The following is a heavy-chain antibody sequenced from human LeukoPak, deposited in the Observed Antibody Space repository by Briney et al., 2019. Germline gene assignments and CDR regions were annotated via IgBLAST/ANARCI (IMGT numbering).Heavy chain of an antibody. CDR1: GGSISSGGYS. Sequence: SQTLSLTCAVSGGSISSGGYSWSWIRQPPGKGLEWTGYIYHSGSTYYNPSLKSRVTISVDRSKNQFSLKLSSVTAADTAVYYCATDMRTRGIAVAGTYAFDIWGQGTMVTVSS. CDR2: IYHSGST. CDR3: ATDMRTRGIAVAGTYAFDI. J-gene: IGHJ3*02. V-gene: IGHV4-30-2*01. D-gene: IGHD6-19*01.